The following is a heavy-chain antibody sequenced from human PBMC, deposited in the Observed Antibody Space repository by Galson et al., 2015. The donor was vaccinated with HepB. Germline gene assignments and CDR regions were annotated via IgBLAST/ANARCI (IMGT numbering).Heavy chain of an antibody. J-gene: IGHJ4*02. V-gene: IGHV1-69*02. CDR2: IIPILGIA. CDR3: AIMPDIPNPFLDY. D-gene: IGHD3-9*01. CDR1: GGTFSSYT. Sequence: SVKVSCKASGGTFSSYTISWVRQAPGQGLEWMGRIIPILGIANYAQKFQGRVTITADKSTSTAYMELSSLRSEDTAVYYCAIMPDIPNPFLDYWGQGTLVTVSS.